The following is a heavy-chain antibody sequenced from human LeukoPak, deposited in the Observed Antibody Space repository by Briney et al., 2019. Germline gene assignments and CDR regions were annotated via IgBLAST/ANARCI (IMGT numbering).Heavy chain of an antibody. Sequence: GGSLRLSCAASGFTFSSYAMSWVRQAPGQGLEWVSAISGSGGSTYYADSVKGRFTISRDNSNNTLYLQMNSLRAEDTAVYYCARGGSYLSAFDIWGQGTMVTVSS. J-gene: IGHJ3*02. V-gene: IGHV3-23*01. CDR3: ARGGSYLSAFDI. D-gene: IGHD1-26*01. CDR2: ISGSGGST. CDR1: GFTFSSYA.